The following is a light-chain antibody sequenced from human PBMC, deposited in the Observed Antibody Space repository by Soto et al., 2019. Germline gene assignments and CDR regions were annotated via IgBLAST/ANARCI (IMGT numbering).Light chain of an antibody. Sequence: AIRMTQSPSSFSASTGDRVTITCRASQGISSYLAWYQQKPGKAPKLLIYAAATLQRGAPSRFSASGSGRDFSLTISRLQSEDFATYYCQRYLSYPYTFGEGTKLEL. CDR1: QGISSY. CDR2: AAA. J-gene: IGKJ2*01. V-gene: IGKV1-8*01. CDR3: QRYLSYPYT.